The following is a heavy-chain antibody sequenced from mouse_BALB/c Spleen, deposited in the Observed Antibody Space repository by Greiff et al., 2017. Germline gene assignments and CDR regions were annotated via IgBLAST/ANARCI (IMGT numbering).Heavy chain of an antibody. CDR1: GFSLSRYS. Sequence: VNLVESGPGLVAPSQSLSITCTVSGFSLSRYSVHWVRQPPGKGLEWLGMIWGGGSTDYNSALKSRLSISKDNSKSQVFLKMNSLQTDDTAMYYCARRQLGLPHYAMDYWGQGTSVTVSS. CDR3: ARRQLGLPHYAMDY. CDR2: IWGGGST. D-gene: IGHD3-2*01. V-gene: IGHV2-6-4*01. J-gene: IGHJ4*01.